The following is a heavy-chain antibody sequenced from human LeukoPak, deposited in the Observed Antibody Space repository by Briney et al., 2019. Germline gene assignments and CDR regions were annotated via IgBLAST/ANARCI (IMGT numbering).Heavy chain of an antibody. V-gene: IGHV4-34*01. D-gene: IGHD1-26*01. J-gene: IGHJ6*03. CDR1: GGSFSGYY. Sequence: PSETLSLTCAVYGGSFSGYYWSWIRKPPGKGLDWIGEINHSGSTNYNPSLKSRVTISVDTSKNQFSLKLSSVTAADTAVYYCARFGGGGARNYYYYYMDVWGKGTTVTVSS. CDR2: INHSGST. CDR3: ARFGGGGARNYYYYYMDV.